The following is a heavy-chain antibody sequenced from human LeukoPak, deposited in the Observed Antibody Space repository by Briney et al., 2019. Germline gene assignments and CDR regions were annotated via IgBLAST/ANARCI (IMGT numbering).Heavy chain of an antibody. V-gene: IGHV1-69*05. J-gene: IGHJ5*02. CDR1: GGTFSSYA. D-gene: IGHD3-3*01. CDR2: IIPIFGTA. CDR3: VGSGYYNWFDP. Sequence: GASVKVSCKASGGTFSSYAISWVRQAPGQGLEWMGGIIPIFGTANYAQKFQGRVTITTDGSTSTAYMELSSLRSEDTAVYYCVGSGYYNWFDPWGQGTLVTVSS.